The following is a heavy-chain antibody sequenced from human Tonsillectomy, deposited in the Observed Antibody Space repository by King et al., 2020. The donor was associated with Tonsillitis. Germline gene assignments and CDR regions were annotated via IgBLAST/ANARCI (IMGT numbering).Heavy chain of an antibody. Sequence: EVQLVESGGGLVQPGGSLRLSCAASGFTFSSYDMSWVRQAPGKGLEWVSTISGSGGSTYYADSVKGRFTVSRDNSKNTLYLQMNSLRAEDTAVYYCAKQVEMVVRWFDPWGQGTLVTGSS. CDR3: AKQVEMVVRWFDP. CDR2: ISGSGGST. CDR1: GFTFSSYD. D-gene: IGHD2-15*01. V-gene: IGHV3-23*04. J-gene: IGHJ5*02.